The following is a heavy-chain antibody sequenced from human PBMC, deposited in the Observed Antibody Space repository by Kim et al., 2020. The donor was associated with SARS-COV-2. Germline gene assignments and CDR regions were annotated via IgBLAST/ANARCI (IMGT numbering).Heavy chain of an antibody. Sequence: SETLSHTCTVSGGSISSSSYYWGWIRQPPGKGLEWIGSIYYSGSTYYNPSLKSRVTISVDTSKNQFSLKLSSVTAADTAVYYCARHDPQWLRFEGYFDYWGQGTLVTVSS. V-gene: IGHV4-39*01. D-gene: IGHD5-12*01. CDR2: IYYSGST. CDR3: ARHDPQWLRFEGYFDY. J-gene: IGHJ4*02. CDR1: GGSISSSSYY.